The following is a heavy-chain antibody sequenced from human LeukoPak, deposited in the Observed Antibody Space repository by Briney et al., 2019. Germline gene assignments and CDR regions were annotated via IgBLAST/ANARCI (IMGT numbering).Heavy chain of an antibody. Sequence: GALRLSCAASGFTFRNCGMHWVRQAPGKGLEWVAVIWYDGSEKYYADSVKGRFTIPRDNSKNALYLQMNSLRAEDTAVYYCARDRNFPAYYFDYWGQGTLVTVSS. D-gene: IGHD1-14*01. CDR3: ARDRNFPAYYFDY. J-gene: IGHJ4*02. CDR2: IWYDGSEK. CDR1: GFTFRNCG. V-gene: IGHV3-33*01.